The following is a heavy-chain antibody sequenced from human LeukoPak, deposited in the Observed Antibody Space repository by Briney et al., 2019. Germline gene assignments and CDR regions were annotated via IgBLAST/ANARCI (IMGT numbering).Heavy chain of an antibody. Sequence: GGSLRLSCAASGFTFDDYGMSWVRQAPGKGLEWVANIKQDGSEKNYVDSVKGRFTISRDNAKNSLYLQMNSLRAEDTAVYSCARDKTRGLGYSYSKSGNYFDYWGQGTLVTVSS. CDR1: GFTFDDYG. V-gene: IGHV3-7*01. CDR2: IKQDGSEK. D-gene: IGHD5-18*01. CDR3: ARDKTRGLGYSYSKSGNYFDY. J-gene: IGHJ4*02.